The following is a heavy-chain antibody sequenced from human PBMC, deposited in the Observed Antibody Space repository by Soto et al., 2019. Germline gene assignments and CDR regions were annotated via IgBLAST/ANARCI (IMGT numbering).Heavy chain of an antibody. CDR2: IIPLLGLT. J-gene: IGHJ6*03. D-gene: IGHD5-18*01. CDR3: ARDQHCSVSTCFGYPDV. Sequence: QVQLLQSGAEMKKPGSSVTVSCHASGDTFSTHTITWVXXXXXXXXEXVGRIIPLLGLTDYAQKFLGRVTIRADKATSTAYLVLSSLTSKDTALYYCARDQHCSVSTCFGYPDVWGTGTAVTVSS. CDR1: GDTFSTHT. V-gene: IGHV1-69*08.